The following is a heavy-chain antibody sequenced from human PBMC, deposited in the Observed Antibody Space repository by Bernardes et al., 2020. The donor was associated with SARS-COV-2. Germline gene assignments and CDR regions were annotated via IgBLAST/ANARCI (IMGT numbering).Heavy chain of an antibody. CDR1: GFSLSTSGVG. CDR3: ARTNGHTYGFGLKPLLYPYFDY. V-gene: IGHV2-5*01. CDR2: IYWNDDK. Sequence: SGPTLVKPTQTLTLTCTLSGFSLSTSGVGVGWIRQPPGEALEWLALIYWNDDKRYSPSLKSRLTLTKGTSNNQVFLTLTNLDPVDTATYYCARTNGHTYGFGLKPLLYPYFDYWGQGALVTVSS. J-gene: IGHJ4*02. D-gene: IGHD5-18*01.